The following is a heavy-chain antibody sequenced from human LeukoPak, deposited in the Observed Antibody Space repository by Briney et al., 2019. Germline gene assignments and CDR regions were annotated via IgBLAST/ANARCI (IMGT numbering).Heavy chain of an antibody. Sequence: QPGRSLRLSCAASGFTFSSYAMHWVRQAPGKGLEWVAVISYDGSNKYYADSVKGRFTISRDNSKNTLYLQMNSLRAEDTAVYYCARDYGSGSHWGQGTLVTVSS. V-gene: IGHV3-30-3*01. CDR2: ISYDGSNK. CDR1: GFTFSSYA. D-gene: IGHD3-10*01. CDR3: ARDYGSGSH. J-gene: IGHJ4*02.